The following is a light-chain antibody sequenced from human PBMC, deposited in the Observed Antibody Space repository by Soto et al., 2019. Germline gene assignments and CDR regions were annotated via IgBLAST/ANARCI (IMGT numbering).Light chain of an antibody. CDR2: AAS. CDR1: QSISSY. Sequence: DIQMTQSPSSLSASVGDRVTITCRASQSISSYLNWYQQKPGKAPKLLIYAASSLQSGVPSRFSGSGSGTDFTLTISSLQHEDFATYYCQQSYSTPRKFGQGLKVDIK. CDR3: QQSYSTPRK. V-gene: IGKV1-39*01. J-gene: IGKJ1*01.